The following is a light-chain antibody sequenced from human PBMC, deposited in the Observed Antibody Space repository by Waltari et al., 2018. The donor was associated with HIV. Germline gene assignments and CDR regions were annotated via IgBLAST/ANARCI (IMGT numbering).Light chain of an antibody. V-gene: IGKV3D-20*01. CDR1: QNIGSNF. J-gene: IGKJ4*01. Sequence: EIVLTQSPAPLSLSPGDTANLPYGASQNIGSNFLTWYQQKPGLAPRLLIYDTSTRATGIPDRFSASGSGTDFTLTISRLEPEDFALYYCQQYGSSPLTFGGGTKLEI. CDR3: QQYGSSPLT. CDR2: DTS.